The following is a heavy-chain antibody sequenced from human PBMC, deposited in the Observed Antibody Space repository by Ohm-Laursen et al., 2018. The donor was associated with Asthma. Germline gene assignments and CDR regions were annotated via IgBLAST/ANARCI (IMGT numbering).Heavy chain of an antibody. Sequence: GSLRLSCTASGFIFSNYAIHWVRQAPGKGLEYVSTITNNGGSTYYAHSVKGRFTISRDNSRNTLYLQMSSLRAEDTAVYYCVKEGAGGFDFWGQGTLVTVSS. D-gene: IGHD6-13*01. V-gene: IGHV3-64D*08. J-gene: IGHJ4*02. CDR2: ITNNGGST. CDR1: GFIFSNYA. CDR3: VKEGAGGFDF.